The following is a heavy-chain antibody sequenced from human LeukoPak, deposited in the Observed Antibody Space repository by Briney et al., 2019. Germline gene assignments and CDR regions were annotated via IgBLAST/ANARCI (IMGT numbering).Heavy chain of an antibody. CDR2: IIGSGGIT. CDR1: GFTFSAYA. CDR3: AKHDPRRVVITNWFDP. J-gene: IGHJ5*02. Sequence: GGSLRLSCAASGFTFSAYAISWVRQAPGKGLEWVSAIIGSGGITYYADSVKGRFTISRGNSKNTLYLQMNSLRAEDTAVYYCAKHDPRRVVITNWFDPWGQGTLVTVSP. D-gene: IGHD3-22*01. V-gene: IGHV3-23*01.